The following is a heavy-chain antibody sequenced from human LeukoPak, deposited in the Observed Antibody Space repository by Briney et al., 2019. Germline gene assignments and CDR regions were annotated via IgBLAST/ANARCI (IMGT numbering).Heavy chain of an antibody. CDR3: APWLRWDAFDI. CDR1: GFTFSSYW. J-gene: IGHJ3*02. D-gene: IGHD5-12*01. Sequence: GGSLRLSCAASGFTFSSYWMSWVRQAPGKGLEWVANIKQDGSEKYYVDSVKGGFTISRDNAKNSLYLQMNSLRAEDTAVYYCAPWLRWDAFDIWGQGTMVTVSS. CDR2: IKQDGSEK. V-gene: IGHV3-7*03.